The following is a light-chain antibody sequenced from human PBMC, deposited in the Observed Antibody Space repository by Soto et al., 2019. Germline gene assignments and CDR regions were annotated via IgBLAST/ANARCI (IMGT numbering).Light chain of an antibody. V-gene: IGKV1-5*01. CDR3: QQYNSYSPRT. CDR2: DAS. CDR1: QTINNW. Sequence: DIQMTQSPSTLSASVGDRVTITCRASQTINNWLAWYQQTPGKAPKLLIYDASALESGGPSRFSGSGSGTEFTLTISSLQPDDFATYYCQQYNSYSPRTFGQGTKVEI. J-gene: IGKJ1*01.